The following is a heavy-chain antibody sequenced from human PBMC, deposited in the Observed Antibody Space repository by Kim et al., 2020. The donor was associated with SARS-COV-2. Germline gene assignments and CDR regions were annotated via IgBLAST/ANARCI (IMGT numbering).Heavy chain of an antibody. Sequence: SETLSLTCTVSGGSISSYYWSWIRQPPGKGLEWIGYIYYSGSTNYNPSLKSRVTISVDTSKNQFSLKLSSVTAADTAVYYCARGGWERYFDWLAYDYWGQGTLVTVSS. D-gene: IGHD3-9*01. CDR1: GGSISSYY. CDR2: IYYSGST. CDR3: ARGGWERYFDWLAYDY. J-gene: IGHJ4*02. V-gene: IGHV4-59*01.